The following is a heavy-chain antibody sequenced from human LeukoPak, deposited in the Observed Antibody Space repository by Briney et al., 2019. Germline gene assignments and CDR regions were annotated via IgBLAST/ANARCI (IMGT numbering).Heavy chain of an antibody. CDR3: AKVKTDILIPDS. D-gene: IGHD2-21*02. J-gene: IGHJ4*02. V-gene: IGHV4-34*01. CDR2: INHRGST. CDR1: GGAFSGYY. Sequence: SETLSLTCVVYGGAFSGYYWSWIRQPPGKGLEWIGEINHRGSTNYNPSLKSRVSISVDTSKNQFSLKLTSVTAADTAVYYCAKVKTDILIPDSWGQGTLVTVSS.